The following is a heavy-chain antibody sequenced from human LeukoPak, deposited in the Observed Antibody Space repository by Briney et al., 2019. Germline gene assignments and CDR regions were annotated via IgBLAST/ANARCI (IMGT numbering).Heavy chain of an antibody. D-gene: IGHD3-9*01. CDR2: THYSGNA. J-gene: IGHJ4*02. CDR1: GGSISSGDHY. Sequence: SETLSLTCTVSGGSISSGDHYWSWIRQHPGKGLEWIGYTHYSGNAYYNPSLKSRVTISVDTSKSQFSLKLSSVTAADTAVYYCARGFYDVLTGHPKNFDYWGQGTLVTVSS. CDR3: ARGFYDVLTGHPKNFDY. V-gene: IGHV4-31*03.